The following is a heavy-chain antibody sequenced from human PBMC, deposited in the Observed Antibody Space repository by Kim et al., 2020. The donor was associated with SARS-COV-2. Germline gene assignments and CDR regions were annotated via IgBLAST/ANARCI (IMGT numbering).Heavy chain of an antibody. V-gene: IGHV4-34*01. J-gene: IGHJ4*02. CDR3: ARGLGAAAGTGAFDY. Sequence: SETLSLTCAVYGGSFSGYYWSWIRQPPGKGLEWIGEINHSGSTNYNPSLKSRVTISVDTSKNQFSLKLSSVTAADTAVYYCARGLGAAAGTGAFDYWGQGTLVTVSS. CDR1: GGSFSGYY. D-gene: IGHD6-13*01. CDR2: INHSGST.